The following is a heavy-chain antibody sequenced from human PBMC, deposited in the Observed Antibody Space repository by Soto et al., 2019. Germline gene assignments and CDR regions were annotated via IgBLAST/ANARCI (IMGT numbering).Heavy chain of an antibody. D-gene: IGHD3-10*01. CDR2: ISAYNGNT. J-gene: IGHJ3*02. V-gene: IGHV1-18*01. CDR3: ARDGPMDRAFDI. Sequence: ASVKVSFKASGYTFTSYGITWVRQAPGQGLEWMGWISAYNGNTNYAQNLQGRVTMTTDTSTSTAYMDLRSLRSDDTAVYYCARDGPMDRAFDIWGQGTMVTVSS. CDR1: GYTFTSYG.